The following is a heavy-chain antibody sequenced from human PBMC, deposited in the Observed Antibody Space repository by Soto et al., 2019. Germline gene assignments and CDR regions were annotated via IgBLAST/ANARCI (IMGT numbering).Heavy chain of an antibody. J-gene: IGHJ5*02. V-gene: IGHV4-34*01. CDR1: GGSFSGYY. Sequence: SETLSLTCAVYGGSFSGYYWSWIRQPPGKGLEWIGEINHSGSTNYNPSLKSRVTISVDTSKNQFSLKLSSVTAADTAVYYCARGFIGMTTVTKRGANWFDPWGQGTLVTVSS. CDR2: INHSGST. CDR3: ARGFIGMTTVTKRGANWFDP. D-gene: IGHD4-4*01.